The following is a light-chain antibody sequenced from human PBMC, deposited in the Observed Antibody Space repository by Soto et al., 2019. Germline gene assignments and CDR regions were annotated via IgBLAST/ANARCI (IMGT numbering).Light chain of an antibody. CDR3: QCYDSYPLS. CDR1: QSISSW. J-gene: IGKJ4*01. CDR2: KAS. Sequence: DIQMTQSPSTLSASVGDRVTVTCRASQSISSWLAWYQQKPGKAPKLLIYKASSLESGVPSRFSGRGSGTEFTLTISSLQPDDFATYYCQCYDSYPLSFGGGTKVEIK. V-gene: IGKV1-5*03.